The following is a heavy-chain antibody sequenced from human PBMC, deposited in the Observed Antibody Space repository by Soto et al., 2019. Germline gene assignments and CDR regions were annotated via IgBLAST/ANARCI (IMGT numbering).Heavy chain of an antibody. CDR1: GFTFSSHS. D-gene: IGHD4-17*01. CDR2: ISFDGSYK. V-gene: IGHV3-30-3*01. J-gene: IGHJ4*02. Sequence: GGSLRLSCAASGFTFSSHSMHWVRQAPGKGLEWVAVISFDGSYKYYADSVKGRFTISRDNAKNSLYLQMNSLRAEDTAVYYCARDKGMTTVTNSDYWGQGTLVTVFS. CDR3: ARDKGMTTVTNSDY.